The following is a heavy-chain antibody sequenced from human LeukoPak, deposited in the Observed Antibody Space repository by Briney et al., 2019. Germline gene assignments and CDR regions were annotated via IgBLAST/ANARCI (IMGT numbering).Heavy chain of an antibody. Sequence: GGSLRLSCAASGFTFSGNYMSWVRQAPGKGLEWVSVSYSGGTTYYADSVKGRFTISRDNSKNTVYLQMNSLRAEDTAVYYCARRSWFDYWGQGTPVTVSS. CDR3: ARRSWFDY. D-gene: IGHD2-15*01. CDR1: GFTFSGNY. V-gene: IGHV3-53*01. J-gene: IGHJ4*02. CDR2: SYSGGTT.